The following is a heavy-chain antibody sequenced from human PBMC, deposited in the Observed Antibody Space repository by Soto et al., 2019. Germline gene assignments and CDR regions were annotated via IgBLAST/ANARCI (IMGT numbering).Heavy chain of an antibody. CDR3: ARGPPLGYCSGGSCYGYYYYYMDV. CDR2: IYSGGST. V-gene: IGHV3-66*01. J-gene: IGHJ6*03. CDR1: GFTVSSNY. D-gene: IGHD2-15*01. Sequence: RGSLRLSCAASGFTVSSNYMSWVRQAPGKGLEWVSVIYSGGSTYYADSVKGRFTISRDNSKNTLYLQMNSLRAEDTAVYYCARGPPLGYCSGGSCYGYYYYYMDVWGKGTTVTVSS.